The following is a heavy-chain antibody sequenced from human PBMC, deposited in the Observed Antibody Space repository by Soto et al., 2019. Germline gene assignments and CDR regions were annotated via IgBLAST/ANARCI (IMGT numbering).Heavy chain of an antibody. CDR3: ARVKDTAMVADAFDI. CDR1: GYTFTSYA. V-gene: IGHV1-3*01. Sequence: ASVKVSCKASGYTFTSYAMHWVRQAPGQRLEWMGWINAGNGNIKYSQKFQGRITITRDTSASTAYMELSSLRSEDTAVYYCARVKDTAMVADAFDIWGQGTMVTVSS. CDR2: INAGNGNI. D-gene: IGHD5-18*01. J-gene: IGHJ3*02.